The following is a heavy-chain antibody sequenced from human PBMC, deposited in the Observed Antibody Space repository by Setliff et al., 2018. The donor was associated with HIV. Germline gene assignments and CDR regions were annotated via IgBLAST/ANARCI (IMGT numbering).Heavy chain of an antibody. J-gene: IGHJ4*02. V-gene: IGHV4-39*01. Sequence: NPSETLSLTCTVSGGSISSSSYYWGWIRQPPGKGLEWIGSIYYSGSTYYNPSLKSRVTISVDTSKNQFSLKLSSVTAADTAVYYCSRQAPYYDILTGYYTYYFDYWGQGTLVTVSS. CDR2: IYYSGST. CDR1: GGSISSSSYY. D-gene: IGHD3-9*01. CDR3: SRQAPYYDILTGYYTYYFDY.